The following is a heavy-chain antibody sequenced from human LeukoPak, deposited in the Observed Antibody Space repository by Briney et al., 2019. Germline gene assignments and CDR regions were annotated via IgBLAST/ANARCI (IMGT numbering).Heavy chain of an antibody. D-gene: IGHD6-19*01. J-gene: IGHJ4*02. Sequence: SETLSLTCTVSGYSISSGYYWGWIRQPPGKGLEWIGSIYHSGSTYYNPSLKSRVTISVDTSKNQFSLKLSSVTAADTAVYYCAREGTAVAGIFDYWGQGTLVTVSS. CDR2: IYHSGST. V-gene: IGHV4-38-2*02. CDR3: AREGTAVAGIFDY. CDR1: GYSISSGYY.